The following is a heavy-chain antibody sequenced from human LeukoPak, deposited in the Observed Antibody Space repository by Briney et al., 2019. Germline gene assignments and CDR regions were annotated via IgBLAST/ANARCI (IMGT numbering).Heavy chain of an antibody. CDR1: GFTFSSYW. D-gene: IGHD3/OR15-3a*01. CDR2: INSDGITA. J-gene: IGHJ4*02. CDR3: ARGTGYAALDY. V-gene: IGHV3-74*01. Sequence: PGGSLRLSCAASGFTFSSYWMHWVRHAPGKGLMWVSRINSDGITAFYADSVKGRFTISRDNAKNTLYLQMNSLRAEDTAVYYCARGTGYAALDYWGQGTLVTVSS.